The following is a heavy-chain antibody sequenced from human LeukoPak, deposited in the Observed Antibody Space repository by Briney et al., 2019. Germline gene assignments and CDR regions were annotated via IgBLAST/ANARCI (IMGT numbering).Heavy chain of an antibody. D-gene: IGHD3-10*01. CDR1: GFTFSNAW. V-gene: IGHV3-15*01. CDR3: TTAGPYYGSGSIPVDY. Sequence: GGSLRLSCAASGFTFSNAWMSWVRQAPGKGREWVGRIKSKTDGGTTDYAAPVKGRFTISRDDSKNTLYLQMNSLKTEDTAVYYCTTAGPYYGSGSIPVDYWGQGTLVTVSS. CDR2: IKSKTDGGTT. J-gene: IGHJ4*02.